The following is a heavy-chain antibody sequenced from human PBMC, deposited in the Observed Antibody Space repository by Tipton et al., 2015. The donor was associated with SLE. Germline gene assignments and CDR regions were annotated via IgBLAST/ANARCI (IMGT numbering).Heavy chain of an antibody. J-gene: IGHJ4*02. Sequence: SLRLSCAASGFTFSSYSMSWVRQAPGKGLERVSAISGSGGTTNCADSVKGRFTISRDNSKNTLYLQMNSLRAEDTAVYYCAGMTPVTRYYFDYWGQGTLVTVSS. V-gene: IGHV3-23*01. CDR3: AGMTPVTRYYFDY. CDR2: ISGSGGTT. CDR1: GFTFSSYS. D-gene: IGHD4-17*01.